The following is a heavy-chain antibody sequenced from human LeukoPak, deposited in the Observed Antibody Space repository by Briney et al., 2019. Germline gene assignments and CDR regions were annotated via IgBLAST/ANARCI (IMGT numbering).Heavy chain of an antibody. CDR1: GGSISSGGYY. D-gene: IGHD3-22*01. CDR2: IYYSGST. V-gene: IGHV4-31*03. Sequence: SETLSLTCTVSGGSISSGGYYWSWIRQHPGKGLEWIGYIYYSGSTYYNPSLKSRVTISVDTSKNQFSLKLSSVTAADTAVYYCARVYYYDSSGYFPVGYFDYWGQGTLVTVSS. J-gene: IGHJ4*02. CDR3: ARVYYYDSSGYFPVGYFDY.